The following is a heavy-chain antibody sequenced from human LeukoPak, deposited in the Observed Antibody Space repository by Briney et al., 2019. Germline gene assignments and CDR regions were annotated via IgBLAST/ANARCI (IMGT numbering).Heavy chain of an antibody. J-gene: IGHJ6*02. Sequence: GASVKVSCKASGFTFTSSAVQWVRQARGQRLEWIGWIVVGSGNTNYAQKFQERVTITRDMSTSTAYMELSSLRSDDTAVYYCAREGVDTANYGMDVWGQGTTVTVSS. CDR3: AREGVDTANYGMDV. V-gene: IGHV1-58*01. D-gene: IGHD5-18*01. CDR2: IVVGSGNT. CDR1: GFTFTSSA.